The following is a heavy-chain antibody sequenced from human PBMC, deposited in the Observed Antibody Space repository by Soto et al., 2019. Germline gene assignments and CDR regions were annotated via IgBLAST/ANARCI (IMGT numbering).Heavy chain of an antibody. Sequence: ASVKVSCKASGYTFTGYYIHWVRQAPGQGLEWMGWINPNSGGTNYAQKFQGWVTMTRDTSISTAYMELSRLRSDDTAVYYCAFGSGSYYNMLTVPDYYYGMDVWGQGTTVTVSS. D-gene: IGHD3-10*01. CDR2: INPNSGGT. V-gene: IGHV1-2*04. CDR3: AFGSGSYYNMLTVPDYYYGMDV. CDR1: GYTFTGYY. J-gene: IGHJ6*02.